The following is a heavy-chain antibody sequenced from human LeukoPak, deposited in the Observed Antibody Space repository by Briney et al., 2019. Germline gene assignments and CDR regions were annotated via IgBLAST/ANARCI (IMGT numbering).Heavy chain of an antibody. V-gene: IGHV4-59*01. CDR2: INYSGGT. D-gene: IGHD1-26*01. Sequence: SETLSLTCTVPGGSIRNYFWSWIRQPPGKGLEWIGYINYSGGTNYNPFLKSRVTISVDTSKNQFSLKLNSVTAADTAVYYCARDGGRYRNDAFDFWGQGTVVTVSS. J-gene: IGHJ3*01. CDR1: GGSIRNYF. CDR3: ARDGGRYRNDAFDF.